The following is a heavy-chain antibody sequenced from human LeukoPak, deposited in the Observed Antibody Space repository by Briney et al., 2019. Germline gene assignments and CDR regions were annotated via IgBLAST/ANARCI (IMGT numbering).Heavy chain of an antibody. V-gene: IGHV1-18*01. Sequence: GASVKVSCKASGYTFTSYGISWVRQAPGQGLEWMGWISAYNGNTNYAQKLQGRVTMTTDTSTSTAYMELRSLRSDDTAVYYCARPLGYCNSTSCYGWFDPWGQGTLVTVSS. J-gene: IGHJ5*02. D-gene: IGHD2-2*01. CDR3: ARPLGYCNSTSCYGWFDP. CDR1: GYTFTSYG. CDR2: ISAYNGNT.